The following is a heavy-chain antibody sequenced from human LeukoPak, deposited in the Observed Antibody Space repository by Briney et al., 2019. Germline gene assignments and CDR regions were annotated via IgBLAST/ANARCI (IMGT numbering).Heavy chain of an antibody. CDR1: GYTLTELS. D-gene: IGHD3/OR15-3a*01. J-gene: IGHJ3*02. V-gene: IGHV1-24*01. CDR2: FDPEDGET. CDR3: ARRGLVAGIYDLVYGFDI. Sequence: GASVKVSCKVSGYTLTELSMHWVRQAPGKGLEWMGGFDPEDGETIYAQKFQGRVTMTEDTSTDTAYMELSSLTSADTAVYYCARRGLVAGIYDLVYGFDIWGQGTMVTVSS.